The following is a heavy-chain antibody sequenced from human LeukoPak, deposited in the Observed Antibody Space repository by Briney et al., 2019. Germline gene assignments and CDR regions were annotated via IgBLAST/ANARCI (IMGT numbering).Heavy chain of an antibody. D-gene: IGHD4-17*01. CDR1: AFTFDAYA. V-gene: IGHV3-9*03. J-gene: IGHJ3*02. CDR2: ISWNSGSI. CDR3: AKARYGDYAVPSAFDI. Sequence: ARSLRLSCAPSAFTFDAYAMHCVRHPPGKGREWVSGISWNSGSIGYADSVKVRFTIARDNAKNYLYLQMNSLRAEDMASYYCAKARYGDYAVPSAFDIWGQGTMVTVSS.